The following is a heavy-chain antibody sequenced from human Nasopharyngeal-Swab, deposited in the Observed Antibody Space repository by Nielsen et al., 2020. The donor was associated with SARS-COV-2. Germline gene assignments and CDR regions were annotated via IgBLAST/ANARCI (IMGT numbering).Heavy chain of an antibody. CDR3: ARDRRYFDWVADY. D-gene: IGHD3-9*01. CDR2: INPNSGGT. V-gene: IGHV1-2*06. J-gene: IGHJ4*02. CDR1: GYTFTGYY. Sequence: ASVKVSCKASGYTFTGYYMHWVRQAPGQGLEWMGRINPNSGGTNYAQKFQGRVTMTRDTSTSTVYMELSSLRSEDTAVYYCARDRRYFDWVADYWGQGTLVTVSS.